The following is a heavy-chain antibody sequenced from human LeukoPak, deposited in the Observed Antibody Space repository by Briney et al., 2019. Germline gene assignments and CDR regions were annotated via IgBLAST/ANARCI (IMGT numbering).Heavy chain of an antibody. CDR2: ISSSSSTI. J-gene: IGHJ3*02. V-gene: IGHV3-48*01. Sequence: GGSLRLTCAASGFTFSSYSMNWVRQAPGKGLEWVSYISSSSSTIYYADSVKGRFTISRDNAKNSLYLQMNSLRAEDTPVYYCARDKFDFWSGYYEENAFDIWGQGTMVTVSS. CDR3: ARDKFDFWSGYYEENAFDI. CDR1: GFTFSSYS. D-gene: IGHD3-3*01.